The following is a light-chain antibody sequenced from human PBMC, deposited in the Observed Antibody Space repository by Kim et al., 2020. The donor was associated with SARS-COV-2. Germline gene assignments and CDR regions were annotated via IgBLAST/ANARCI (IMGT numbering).Light chain of an antibody. CDR2: KAS. V-gene: IGKV1-5*03. CDR1: QGISVW. J-gene: IGKJ1*01. CDR3: QQYSAYPRT. Sequence: ACVGDRVTITCRASQGISVWLAWYQHKSGRAPKLLIYKASSLESGVPARISASGSGSEFILTIDSLQPDDTGTYYCQQYSAYPRTFGQGTKVDIK.